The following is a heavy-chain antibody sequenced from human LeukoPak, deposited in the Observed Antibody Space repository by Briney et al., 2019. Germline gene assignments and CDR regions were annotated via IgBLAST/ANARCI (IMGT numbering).Heavy chain of an antibody. CDR2: INRSGST. Sequence: SETLSLTCAVYGGSFSGYYWSWIRQPPGKGLEWIGEINRSGSTNYNPSLKSRVTISVDTSKNQFSLKLSSVTAADTAVYYCARGRGAYSSSWPRGSWFDPWGQGTLVTVSS. CDR1: GGSFSGYY. CDR3: ARGRGAYSSSWPRGSWFDP. D-gene: IGHD6-13*01. V-gene: IGHV4-34*01. J-gene: IGHJ5*02.